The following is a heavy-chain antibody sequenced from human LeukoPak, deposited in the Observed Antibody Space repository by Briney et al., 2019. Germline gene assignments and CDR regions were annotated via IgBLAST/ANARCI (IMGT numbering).Heavy chain of an antibody. Sequence: PGGSLRLSCAASGFTFSSYEMNWVRQAPGKGLEWVSYISSSGTTIYYAVSVKGRFTISRDNAKNSLFLQVNSLRAEDTAVYYCARSSGTYHFDYWGQGTLVTVSS. J-gene: IGHJ4*02. V-gene: IGHV3-48*03. CDR2: ISSSGTTI. CDR3: ARSSGTYHFDY. D-gene: IGHD1-26*01. CDR1: GFTFSSYE.